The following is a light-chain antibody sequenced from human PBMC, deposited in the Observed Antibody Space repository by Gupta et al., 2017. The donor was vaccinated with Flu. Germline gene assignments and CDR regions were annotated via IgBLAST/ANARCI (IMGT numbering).Light chain of an antibody. CDR2: AKN. J-gene: IGLJ2*01. CDR1: SLRNSY. CDR3: NSRASTENQQSV. Sequence: SSELTQDPAVSVALGQTVRITCQGDSLRNSYASWYQQKPGQAPILVIYAKNIRPSGIPDRFSCSSSGNTDSFTITGAQAEDEADYDCNSRASTENQQSVFGGGTKLTVL. V-gene: IGLV3-19*01.